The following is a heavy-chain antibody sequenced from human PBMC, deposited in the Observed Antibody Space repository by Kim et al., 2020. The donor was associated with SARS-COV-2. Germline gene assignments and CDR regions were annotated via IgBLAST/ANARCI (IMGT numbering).Heavy chain of an antibody. V-gene: IGHV3-7*03. Sequence: GGSLRLSCVASGFTVGTDWMTWVRQAPGKGPEWVANINTDGNQRNYVDSVRGRFSISIDFAKNSLFLQMNSLRVEDTAVYYCAREPSAESTWGQGTLVTVSS. J-gene: IGHJ5*02. CDR2: INTDGNQR. CDR3: AREPSAEST. CDR1: GFTVGTDW.